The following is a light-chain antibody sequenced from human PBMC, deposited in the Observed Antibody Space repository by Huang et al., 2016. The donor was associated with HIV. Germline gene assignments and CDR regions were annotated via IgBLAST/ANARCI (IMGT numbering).Light chain of an antibody. CDR3: QQRSNWPPA. Sequence: IVLTQSPATLSFSPGERATLSCRASQSVSSYLAWYQQKPGQAPRLLIYDAYNRATGIPARFSGSGSGTDFTLTISSLEPEDFAVYYCQQRSNWPPAFGQGTRLEIK. CDR1: QSVSSY. V-gene: IGKV3-11*01. CDR2: DAY. J-gene: IGKJ5*01.